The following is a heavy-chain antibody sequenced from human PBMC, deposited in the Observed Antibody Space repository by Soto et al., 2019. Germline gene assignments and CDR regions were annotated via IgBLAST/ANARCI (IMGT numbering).Heavy chain of an antibody. Sequence: SETLSLTCTVSGGSISSGGYYWSWIRQHPGKGLEWIGYIYYSGSTYYNLSLKSRVTISVDTSKNQFSLKLSSVTAADTAVYYCARGYCSGGSCYRVGEYFQHWGQGTLVTVSS. V-gene: IGHV4-31*03. J-gene: IGHJ1*01. D-gene: IGHD2-15*01. CDR2: IYYSGST. CDR1: GGSISSGGYY. CDR3: ARGYCSGGSCYRVGEYFQH.